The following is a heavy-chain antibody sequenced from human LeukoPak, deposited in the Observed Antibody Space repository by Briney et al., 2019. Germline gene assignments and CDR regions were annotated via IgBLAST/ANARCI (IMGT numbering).Heavy chain of an antibody. Sequence: GGSLRLSCAASGFTFSSYAMSWVRQAPGKGLEWVSAISGSGGSTYYADSVKGRFTISRDNSKNTLYLQMNSLRAEDTAVYYCAKDGDSSGWMYYFDYWGQGTLVTVSS. CDR1: GFTFSSYA. V-gene: IGHV3-23*01. CDR3: AKDGDSSGWMYYFDY. D-gene: IGHD6-19*01. CDR2: ISGSGGST. J-gene: IGHJ4*02.